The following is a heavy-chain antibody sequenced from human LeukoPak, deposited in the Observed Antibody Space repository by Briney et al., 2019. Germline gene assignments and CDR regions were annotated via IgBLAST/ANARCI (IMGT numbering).Heavy chain of an antibody. CDR2: ISAHNGNT. CDR3: ARDRKVGYCSGGSCHYYYYYYMDV. J-gene: IGHJ6*03. V-gene: IGHV1-18*01. D-gene: IGHD2-15*01. Sequence: ASVKVSCKAPGYTFTSYGISWVRQAPGQGLEWMGWISAHNGNTNYAQKLQGRVTMTTDTSTSTAYMELRSLRSDDTAVYYCARDRKVGYCSGGSCHYYYYYYMDVWGKGTTVTVSS. CDR1: GYTFTSYG.